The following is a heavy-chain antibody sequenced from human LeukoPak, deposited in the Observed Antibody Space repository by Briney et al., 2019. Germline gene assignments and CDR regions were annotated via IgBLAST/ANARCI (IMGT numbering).Heavy chain of an antibody. CDR2: ISSSSSYI. J-gene: IGHJ6*02. Sequence: GGSLRLSCAASGFTFSSYSMNWVRQAPGKGLEWVSSISSSSSYIYYADSVKGRFTISRDNAKNSLYLQMYSLRAEDTAVYYCARWDYGGNYYYYGMDVWGQGTTVTVSS. D-gene: IGHD4-23*01. V-gene: IGHV3-21*01. CDR1: GFTFSSYS. CDR3: ARWDYGGNYYYYGMDV.